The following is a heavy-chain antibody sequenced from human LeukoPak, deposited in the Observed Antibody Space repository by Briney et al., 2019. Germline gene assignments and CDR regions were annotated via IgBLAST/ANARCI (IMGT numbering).Heavy chain of an antibody. CDR1: GFTFNSYV. D-gene: IGHD6-25*01. Sequence: GGSLRLSCAASGFTFNSYVMSWVRQAPGKGLEWVSAISGGGSSTYYADSVKGRFTISRDNSKNTLYLQMNSLRAEDTAVYYCAKDRGFGAAAGHSFYFDYWGQGTLVTVSS. J-gene: IGHJ4*02. V-gene: IGHV3-23*01. CDR2: ISGGGSST. CDR3: AKDRGFGAAAGHSFYFDY.